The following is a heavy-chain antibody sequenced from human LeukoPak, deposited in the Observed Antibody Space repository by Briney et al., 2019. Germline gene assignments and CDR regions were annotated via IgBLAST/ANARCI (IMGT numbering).Heavy chain of an antibody. CDR2: ISYSGST. V-gene: IGHV4-59*08. Sequence: SETLSLTCTVSGGSISGYYWSWIRQPPGKGLEWIGYISYSGSTNYNPSLKSRVTISVDTSKNQFSLKLSSVTAADTAIYYCARAVSGRFDYWGQGTLVTVSS. J-gene: IGHJ4*02. D-gene: IGHD6-19*01. CDR1: GGSISGYY. CDR3: ARAVSGRFDY.